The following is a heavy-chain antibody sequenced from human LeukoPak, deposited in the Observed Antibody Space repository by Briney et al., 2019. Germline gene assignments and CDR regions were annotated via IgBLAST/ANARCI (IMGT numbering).Heavy chain of an antibody. Sequence: GGSLRLSCAASGFTFSNYEMNWVRQAPGKGLEWVSYISTSGSTIYYADSVKDRFTISRDNAKNSLYLQMNSLRAEDTAVYYCARGFFGMDVWGQGTTVTVSS. CDR1: GFTFSNYE. V-gene: IGHV3-48*03. J-gene: IGHJ6*02. CDR2: ISTSGSTI. CDR3: ARGFFGMDV.